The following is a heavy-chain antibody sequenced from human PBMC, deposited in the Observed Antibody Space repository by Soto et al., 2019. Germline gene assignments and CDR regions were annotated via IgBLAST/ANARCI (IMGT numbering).Heavy chain of an antibody. V-gene: IGHV4-59*08. D-gene: IGHD2-15*01. J-gene: IGHJ4*02. CDR1: GGSISSYY. Sequence: SETLSLTCTVSGGSISSYYWSWIRQPPGKGLEWIGYIYYSEITNYNPSLKSRVAISGDTSKNQFSLRLSSVTAADTAVYYCARHIVVVVGANPLDYWGQGTLVTVSS. CDR3: ARHIVVVVGANPLDY. CDR2: IYYSEIT.